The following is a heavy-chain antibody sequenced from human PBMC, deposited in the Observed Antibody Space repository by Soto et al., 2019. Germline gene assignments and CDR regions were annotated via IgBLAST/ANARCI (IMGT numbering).Heavy chain of an antibody. V-gene: IGHV3-30*18. J-gene: IGHJ5*02. CDR1: RFTFSSYG. D-gene: IGHD2-15*01. CDR2: ISYDGSNK. CDR3: AKEGGYCSGGSCYNWFDP. Sequence: QVQLVESGGGVVQPGRSLRLSCAASRFTFSSYGMHWVRQAPGKGLEWVAVISYDGSNKYYADSVKGRFTISRDNSKNTLYLQMNSLRAEDTAVYYCAKEGGYCSGGSCYNWFDPWGQGTLVTVSS.